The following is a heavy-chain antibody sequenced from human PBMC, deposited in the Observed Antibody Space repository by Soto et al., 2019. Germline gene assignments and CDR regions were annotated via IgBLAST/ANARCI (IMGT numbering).Heavy chain of an antibody. CDR3: AKSQYSGYDLDY. CDR2: ISWNSGSI. V-gene: IGHV3-9*01. D-gene: IGHD5-12*01. Sequence: SLKISCAASGFTFDDYAMHWVRQAPGKGLEWVSGISWNSGSIGYADSVKGRFTISRDNAKNSLYLQMNSLRAEDTALYYCAKSQYSGYDLDYWGQGTLVTVSS. J-gene: IGHJ4*02. CDR1: GFTFDDYA.